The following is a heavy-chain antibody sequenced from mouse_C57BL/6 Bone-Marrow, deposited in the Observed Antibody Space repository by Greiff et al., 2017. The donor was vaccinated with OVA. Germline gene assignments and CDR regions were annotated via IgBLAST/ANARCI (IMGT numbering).Heavy chain of an antibody. CDR1: GYSFSSSW. J-gene: IGHJ2*01. CDR2: IYPGDGDT. Sequence: VQLQQSRPELVKPGASVKISCKASGYSFSSSWMNWVKQRPGKGLEWIGRIYPGDGDTNYNGKFKGKATLTADKSSSTAYMQLSSLTAEDSAVYFCARYYFDYWGQGTTLTVSS. V-gene: IGHV1-82*01. CDR3: ARYYFDY.